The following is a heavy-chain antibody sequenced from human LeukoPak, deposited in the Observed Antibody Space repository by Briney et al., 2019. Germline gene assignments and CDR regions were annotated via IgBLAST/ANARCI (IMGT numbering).Heavy chain of an antibody. CDR1: GFTFSSYW. V-gene: IGHV3-74*01. CDR2: INSDGSST. CDR3: ARDTMLGMGNP. J-gene: IGHJ5*02. D-gene: IGHD3-10*02. Sequence: GGSLRLSCAASGFTFSSYWMHWARQAPGKGLEWVSRINSDGSSTRYADSVKGRFTISRDNAKNTLYLQMNGLRAEDTAVYYCARDTMLGMGNPWGQGTLVTVSS.